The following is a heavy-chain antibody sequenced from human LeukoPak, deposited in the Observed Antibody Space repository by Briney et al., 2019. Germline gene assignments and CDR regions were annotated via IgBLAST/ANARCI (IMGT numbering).Heavy chain of an antibody. D-gene: IGHD3-3*01. CDR1: GGSISNYY. J-gene: IGHJ4*02. CDR3: ARSTITIFGVVIQFDY. Sequence: SETLSLTCIDSGGSISNYYWSWIRQPPGKGLEWIGEINHSGSTNYNPSLKSRVTISVDTSKNQFSLKLSSVTAADTAVYYCARSTITIFGVVIQFDYWGQGTLVTVSS. V-gene: IGHV4-34*01. CDR2: INHSGST.